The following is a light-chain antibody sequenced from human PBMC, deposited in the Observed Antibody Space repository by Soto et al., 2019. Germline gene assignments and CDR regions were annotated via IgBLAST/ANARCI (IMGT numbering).Light chain of an antibody. Sequence: QSALTQPASVSGSPGQSITISCTGTSSDVGIYNYVAWYQQFPGKTPKLMIYEISNRPSGVSSRFSGSKSGNTASLTIAGLQSEDEADYYCISYTGSGTSYVFATGTKLTV. CDR3: ISYTGSGTSYV. V-gene: IGLV2-14*01. CDR2: EIS. J-gene: IGLJ1*01. CDR1: SSDVGIYNY.